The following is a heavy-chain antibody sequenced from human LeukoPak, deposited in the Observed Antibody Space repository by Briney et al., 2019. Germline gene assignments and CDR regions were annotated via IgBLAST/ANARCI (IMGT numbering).Heavy chain of an antibody. CDR2: IYYSGST. V-gene: IGHV4-61*01. D-gene: IGHD5-12*01. Sequence: KPSETLSLTCTVSGGSVSSGSYYWSLIRQPPGKGLEWIGYIYYSGSTNYNPSLKSRVTISVDTSKNQFSLKLSSVTAADTAVYYCARVLSIVATVERWFDPWGQGTLVTVSS. CDR1: GGSVSSGSYY. J-gene: IGHJ5*02. CDR3: ARVLSIVATVERWFDP.